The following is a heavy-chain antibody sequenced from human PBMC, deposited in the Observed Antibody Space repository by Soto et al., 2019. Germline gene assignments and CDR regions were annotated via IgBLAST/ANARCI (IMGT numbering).Heavy chain of an antibody. CDR1: GYTFTGYY. Sequence: QVQLVQSGAEVKKPGASVKVSCKASGYTFTGYYMHWVRQAPGQGLEWMGWINPNSGGTNYAQKFQGWVTMTRDTSISTAYMELSRLRSDDTAVYYCARDSKLAPTGDAFDIWGQGTMVTVSS. CDR3: ARDSKLAPTGDAFDI. CDR2: INPNSGGT. V-gene: IGHV1-2*04. J-gene: IGHJ3*02. D-gene: IGHD6-6*01.